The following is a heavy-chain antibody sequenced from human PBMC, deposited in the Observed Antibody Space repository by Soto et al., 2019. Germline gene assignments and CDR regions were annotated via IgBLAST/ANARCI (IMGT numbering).Heavy chain of an antibody. CDR1: GFTFDNAW. D-gene: IGHD2-8*01. CDR3: TTDRGHMYDFDY. J-gene: IGHJ4*02. CDR2: IKSKTDGGTA. Sequence: EVQLVESGGGLVKPGGSLRLSCAASGFTFDNAWMSWVRQAPGKGLEWVGRIKSKTDGGTADYAAPVKGRFTISRDDSKNTLFLQMNSLKTEDTAVYYSTTDRGHMYDFDYWGQGTLVPVSS. V-gene: IGHV3-15*01.